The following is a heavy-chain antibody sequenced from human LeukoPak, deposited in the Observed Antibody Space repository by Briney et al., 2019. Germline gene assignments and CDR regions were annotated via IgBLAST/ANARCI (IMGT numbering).Heavy chain of an antibody. D-gene: IGHD6-6*01. CDR1: GYTLTELS. V-gene: IGHV1-24*01. CDR3: ATDTFAGYSSSSPNFDY. J-gene: IGHJ4*02. Sequence: SVKVSCKVSGYTLTELSMHWVRQAPGKGLEWMGGFDPEDGETIYAQKFQGRVTMTEDTSTDTAYMELSSLRSEDTAVYYCATDTFAGYSSSSPNFDYWGQGTLVTVSS. CDR2: FDPEDGET.